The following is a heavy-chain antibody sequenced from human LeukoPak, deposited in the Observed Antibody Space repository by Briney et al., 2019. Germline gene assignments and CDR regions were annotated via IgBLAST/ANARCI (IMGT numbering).Heavy chain of an antibody. CDR1: GFTVSSNY. V-gene: IGHV3-53*01. J-gene: IGHJ4*02. CDR2: IYSGGST. Sequence: GGSLRLSCAASGFTVSSNYMSWVRQAPGKGLEWVSVIYSGGSTYYADSVKGRFTISRDNSKNTLYLQMNSLRAEDTAVYYCARSIAAAGRFDYWGQGTLVTVSS. CDR3: ARSIAAAGRFDY. D-gene: IGHD6-13*01.